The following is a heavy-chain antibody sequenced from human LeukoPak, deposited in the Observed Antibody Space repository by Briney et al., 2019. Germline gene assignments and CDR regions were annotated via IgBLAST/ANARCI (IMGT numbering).Heavy chain of an antibody. D-gene: IGHD3-22*01. CDR3: ARVGSPTNYYDSSGYYQYFDY. CDR1: GGSISSGDYY. J-gene: IGHJ4*02. CDR2: IYYSGST. V-gene: IGHV4-30-4*08. Sequence: SQTLSLTCTVSGGSISSGDYYWRWLRQPPGTGLEWIGYIYYSGSTYYNPSLKSRVTISVDTSKNQFSLKLSSVTAADTAVYYCARVGSPTNYYDSSGYYQYFDYWGQGTLVTVSS.